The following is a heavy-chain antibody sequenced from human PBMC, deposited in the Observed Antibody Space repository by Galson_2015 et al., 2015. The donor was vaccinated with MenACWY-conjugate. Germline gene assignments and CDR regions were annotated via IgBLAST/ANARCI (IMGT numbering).Heavy chain of an antibody. J-gene: IGHJ4*02. D-gene: IGHD4-23*01. Sequence: SLRLSCAASGFTFSSYSMNWVRQAPGKGLEWVSSISSGTNYIYYADSVKGRFTISRDNAKNSLSLQMNSLRVEDTAVYYCARESGNSQLFDYWGQGTLVTVSS. CDR2: ISSGTNYI. CDR1: GFTFSSYS. V-gene: IGHV3-21*01. CDR3: ARESGNSQLFDY.